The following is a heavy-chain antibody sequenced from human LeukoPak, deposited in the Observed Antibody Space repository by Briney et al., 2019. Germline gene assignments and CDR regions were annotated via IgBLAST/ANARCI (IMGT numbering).Heavy chain of an antibody. Sequence: SETLSLTCTVSGGSISSYYWSWIRQPPGKGLEWIGRIYTSGSTNYNPSLKSRITISVDTSKNQFSLKLSSVTAADTAVYYCARDGTVTMIVVVGFDYWGQGTLVTVSS. D-gene: IGHD3-22*01. V-gene: IGHV4-4*08. CDR1: GGSISSYY. CDR3: ARDGTVTMIVVVGFDY. CDR2: IYTSGST. J-gene: IGHJ4*02.